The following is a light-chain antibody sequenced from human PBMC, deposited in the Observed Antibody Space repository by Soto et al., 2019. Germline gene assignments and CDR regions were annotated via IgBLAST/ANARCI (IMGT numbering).Light chain of an antibody. Sequence: EIVMTQSPATLSVSPGERATLSCRASQSVSSNLAWYQQKPGQAPRLLMYGASTRATGIPDRFSGSGSGTEFTLTISSLQSXXXXXXXXXXXXNWPPWTFGQGTKVEIK. CDR1: QSVSSN. V-gene: IGKV3-15*01. J-gene: IGKJ1*01. CDR2: GAS. CDR3: XXXXNWPPWT.